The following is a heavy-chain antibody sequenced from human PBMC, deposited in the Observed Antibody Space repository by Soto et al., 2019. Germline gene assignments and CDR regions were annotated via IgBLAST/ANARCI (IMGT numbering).Heavy chain of an antibody. Sequence: QMQLQESGPGLVKPSETMSLTCTASGASISNYYWNWIRQPPGKGLEWIGHIYNGESTNYNPSPKRRVTISVDTSTNQFSLKLGSVTAADTAVYYCAQTTGWPGFDYWGQGILVTVSS. D-gene: IGHD6-19*01. CDR1: GASISNYY. V-gene: IGHV4-59*01. CDR3: AQTTGWPGFDY. CDR2: IYNGEST. J-gene: IGHJ4*02.